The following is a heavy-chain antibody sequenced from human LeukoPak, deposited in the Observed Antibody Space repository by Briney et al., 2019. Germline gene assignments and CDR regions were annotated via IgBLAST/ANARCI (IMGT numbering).Heavy chain of an antibody. V-gene: IGHV3-11*01. CDR3: ARDLGYYYYYGMDV. J-gene: IGHJ6*02. CDR1: GFTFSDYY. Sequence: GGSLRLSCEGSGFTFSDYYMSWIRQAPGKGLEWVSYISSSGSTIYYADSVKGRFTISRDNAKNSLYLQMNSLRAEDTAVYYCARDLGYYYYYGMDVWGQGTTVTVSS. CDR2: ISSSGSTI.